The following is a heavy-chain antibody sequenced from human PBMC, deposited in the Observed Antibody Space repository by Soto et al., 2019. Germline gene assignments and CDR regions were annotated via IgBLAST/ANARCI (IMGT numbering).Heavy chain of an antibody. J-gene: IGHJ4*02. Sequence: PGGSLRLSCAASTFSFSIYGMHWVRQAPGKGLEWVALISYDGNLKYYSDSVRGRFTISRDNSKDTLYLQMNSLRLEDTAIYYCAKDAPHTSWGGGSCSSSGDYYFDSWGRGTQVTVSS. D-gene: IGHD2-15*01. CDR1: TFSFSIYG. CDR3: AKDAPHTSWGGGSCSSSGDYYFDS. CDR2: ISYDGNLK. V-gene: IGHV3-30*18.